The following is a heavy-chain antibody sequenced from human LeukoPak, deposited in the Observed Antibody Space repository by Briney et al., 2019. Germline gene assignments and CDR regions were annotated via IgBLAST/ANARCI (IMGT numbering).Heavy chain of an antibody. CDR1: GFTFSSYS. J-gene: IGHJ4*02. Sequence: GGALRLSCAASGFTFSSYSMNWVRQAPGKGLEWVSAISSSSSYIYYADSVKGRFTISRDNAKNSLYLQMNSLSADDTAVYYCARHAPPPYYDFWTSYHYFDYWGQGTLVTVSS. CDR3: ARHAPPPYYDFWTSYHYFDY. CDR2: ISSSSSYI. D-gene: IGHD3-3*01. V-gene: IGHV3-21*01.